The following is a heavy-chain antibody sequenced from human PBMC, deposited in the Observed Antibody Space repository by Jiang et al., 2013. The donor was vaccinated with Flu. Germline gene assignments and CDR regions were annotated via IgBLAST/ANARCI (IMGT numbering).Heavy chain of an antibody. Sequence: GAEVKKPGASVKVSCKTSGYTFNSYYIHWMRQAPGQGLEWMGIIRLSSGRTEYPQKFQGRVTMTSDTSTSTVYMELSGLTSEDTAMYYCARESPEVYYFDYWGQGPLVIVSP. J-gene: IGHJ4*02. CDR1: GYTFNSYY. CDR2: IRLSSGRT. V-gene: IGHV1-46*02. CDR3: ARESPEVYYFDY.